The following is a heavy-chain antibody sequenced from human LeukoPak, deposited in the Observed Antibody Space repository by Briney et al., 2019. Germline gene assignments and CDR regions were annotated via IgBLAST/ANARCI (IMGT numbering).Heavy chain of an antibody. J-gene: IGHJ5*02. CDR3: ARALPHRRLMDTTMEQHWFDP. CDR2: INPSGGST. CDR1: GYIFTSYF. D-gene: IGHD5-18*01. V-gene: IGHV1-46*01. Sequence: ASVKVSCKAFGYIFTSYFMHWVRQAPGQGLEWMGLINPSGGSTRYAQKFQGRVTMTRDMSTSTVYMELSSLRSEDTAVCCCARALPHRRLMDTTMEQHWFDPWGQGTLVTVSS.